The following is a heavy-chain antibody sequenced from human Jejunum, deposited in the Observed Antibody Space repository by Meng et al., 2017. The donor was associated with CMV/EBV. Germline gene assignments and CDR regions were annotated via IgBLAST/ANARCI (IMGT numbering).Heavy chain of an antibody. Sequence: QVQLVQSGAEVKKPGASVTVSCKASGYTFNTYGISWVRQAPGQGLEWMGWISTYNGDTNYAQNLQGRVTMTTDTSTNTVYMELRSLRSDDTAVYYCGRGSYFDYWGQGTLVTVSS. CDR2: ISTYNGDT. J-gene: IGHJ4*02. V-gene: IGHV1-18*01. CDR3: GRGSYFDY. D-gene: IGHD3-10*01. CDR1: GYTFNTYG.